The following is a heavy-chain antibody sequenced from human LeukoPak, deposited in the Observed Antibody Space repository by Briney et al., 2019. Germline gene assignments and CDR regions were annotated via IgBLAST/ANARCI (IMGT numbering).Heavy chain of an antibody. CDR1: GFSFTTYD. J-gene: IGHJ6*04. V-gene: IGHV3-30*04. Sequence: PGGSLRLSCALSGFSFTTYDVRWVRQAPGRGREWVAFILYDGGNKFYANSVKGRFTISRDDSKNTLYLQMNSLRVEQTAVYYCARGTRTLNNSGKYRGFDGWGKGTTVTVSS. CDR3: ARGTRTLNNSGKYRGFDG. CDR2: ILYDGGNK. D-gene: IGHD5-12*01.